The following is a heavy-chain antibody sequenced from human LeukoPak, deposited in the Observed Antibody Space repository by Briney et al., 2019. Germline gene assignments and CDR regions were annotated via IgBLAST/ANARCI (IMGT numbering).Heavy chain of an antibody. CDR3: ASLYCSGGSCTGYYFDY. J-gene: IGHJ4*02. D-gene: IGHD2-15*01. V-gene: IGHV1-2*02. Sequence: ASVKVSCKASGYTFTGYYMHWVRQAPGQGLEWMGWINPNSGGTNYAQKFQGRVTMTRDTFISTAYMELSRLRSDDTAAYFCASLYCSGGSCTGYYFDYWGQGTLVTVSS. CDR2: INPNSGGT. CDR1: GYTFTGYY.